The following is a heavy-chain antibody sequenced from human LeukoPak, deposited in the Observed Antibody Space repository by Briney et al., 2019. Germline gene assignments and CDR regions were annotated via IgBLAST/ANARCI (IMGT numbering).Heavy chain of an antibody. V-gene: IGHV4-39*01. CDR2: LYYSGST. Sequence: PSETLSLTCTVSGGSISSGDYYWGWIRQPPGKGLEWIGSLYYSGSTHYNPSLKSRVTISVDTSKNQFSLKLTSVTAADTAVYYCANSANYGGNSGFFDYWGQGTLVTVSS. CDR3: ANSANYGGNSGFFDY. J-gene: IGHJ4*02. D-gene: IGHD4-23*01. CDR1: GGSISSGDYY.